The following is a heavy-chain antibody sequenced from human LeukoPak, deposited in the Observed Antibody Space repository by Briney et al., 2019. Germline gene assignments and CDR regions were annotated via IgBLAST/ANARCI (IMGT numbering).Heavy chain of an antibody. Sequence: PGGSLRLSCAASGFTFTTSSMNWVRQAPGKGLEWVSSISSSSIYIYYADSVKGRFTISRDNAKNSLYLQMNSLRAEDTAVYYCARYGSGKNFDYRGQGTLVTVSS. V-gene: IGHV3-21*01. J-gene: IGHJ4*02. CDR3: ARYGSGKNFDY. D-gene: IGHD3-10*01. CDR1: GFTFTTSS. CDR2: ISSSSIYI.